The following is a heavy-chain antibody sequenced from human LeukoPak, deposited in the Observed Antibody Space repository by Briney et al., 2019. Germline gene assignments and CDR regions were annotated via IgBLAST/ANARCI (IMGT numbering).Heavy chain of an antibody. D-gene: IGHD3-22*01. CDR3: ARQVRSGSGGYFDY. Sequence: SETLSLTCAVYGGSFSGYYWSWIRQPPGKGLEWIGEINHSGSTNYNPSLKSRVTISVDTSKNQFSLKLSSVTAADTAVYYCARQVRSGSGGYFDYWGQGTLVTVSS. J-gene: IGHJ4*02. CDR1: GGSFSGYY. V-gene: IGHV4-34*01. CDR2: INHSGST.